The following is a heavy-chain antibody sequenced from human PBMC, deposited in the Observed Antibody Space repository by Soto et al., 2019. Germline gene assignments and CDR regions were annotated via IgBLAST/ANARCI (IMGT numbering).Heavy chain of an antibody. CDR3: AKDRQPDGIWTFDY. Sequence: GGSLRLSCAASGFTFSSYTMTWVRLAPGKGLQWVSTIFTGTGSTAYADSVRGRFSISRDDSKNILYLQMNSLRVEDTALYFCAKDRQPDGIWTFDYWGRGTLVTVSS. CDR2: IFTGTGST. V-gene: IGHV3-23*01. J-gene: IGHJ4*02. D-gene: IGHD3-9*01. CDR1: GFTFSSYT.